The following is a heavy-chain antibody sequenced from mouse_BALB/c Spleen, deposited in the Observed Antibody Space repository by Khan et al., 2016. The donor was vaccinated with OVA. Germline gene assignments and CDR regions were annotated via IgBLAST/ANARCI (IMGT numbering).Heavy chain of an antibody. D-gene: IGHD2-1*01. J-gene: IGHJ3*01. Sequence: QVQLKQSGAELVKPGASVKLSCKTSGYTFTSYWIQWVKQRPGQGLGWIGQIFPGTGTTYYNENFKGKATLTVDTYANTAYMQFSSLTSEDSAVYVWARGYFGNYEFVYWGQGTLVTVSP. CDR2: IFPGTGTT. V-gene: IGHV1S132*01. CDR1: GYTFTSYW. CDR3: ARGYFGNYEFVY.